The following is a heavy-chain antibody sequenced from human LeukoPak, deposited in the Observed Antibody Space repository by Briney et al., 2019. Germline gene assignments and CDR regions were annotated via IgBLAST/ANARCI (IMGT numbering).Heavy chain of an antibody. D-gene: IGHD3-10*01. CDR1: GFTFSSNA. CDR2: ISSSGSSS. CDR3: AKNFGSGNYRSFDY. J-gene: IGHJ4*02. V-gene: IGHV3-23*01. Sequence: GESLKISCAASGFTFSSNAMSWVRQAPGKGLEWVSVISSSGSSSYYADSVKGRFTISRDNSKNTLYLQMNSLRAEDTATYYCAKNFGSGNYRSFDYWGQGTLVTVSS.